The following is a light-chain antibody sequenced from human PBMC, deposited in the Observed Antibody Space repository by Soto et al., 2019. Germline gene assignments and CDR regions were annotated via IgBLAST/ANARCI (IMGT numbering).Light chain of an antibody. CDR1: SSNIGSDT. Sequence: QSVLTQPPSASGTPGQRVTIFCSGSSSNIGSDTVNWYRQLPGTAPKLLIYSNDQRPSGVPDRFSGSKSGTSASLAISGLQSEDEADYYCAAWDDSLNGWVFGGGTKLTVL. CDR3: AAWDDSLNGWV. V-gene: IGLV1-44*01. J-gene: IGLJ3*02. CDR2: SND.